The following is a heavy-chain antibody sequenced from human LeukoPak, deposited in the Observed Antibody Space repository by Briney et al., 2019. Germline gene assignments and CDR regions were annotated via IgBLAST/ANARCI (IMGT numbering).Heavy chain of an antibody. CDR3: AKIVNTMSDY. V-gene: IGHV3-23*01. Sequence: AGGSLRLSCAASGFIFSSNAMTWVRQAPGKGLEWVSSISGSGAYTYHADSVKGRFTISRDNSKSTLYLQMNSLRAEDTAVYYCAKIVNTMSDYWGQGTLVTVSS. CDR2: ISGSGAYT. J-gene: IGHJ4*02. D-gene: IGHD3-10*02. CDR1: GFIFSSNA.